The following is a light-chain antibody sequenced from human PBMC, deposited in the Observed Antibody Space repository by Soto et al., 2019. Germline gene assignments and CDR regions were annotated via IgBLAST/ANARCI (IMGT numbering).Light chain of an antibody. CDR2: GAS. Sequence: EIMMTQSPATLSVSPGERATLSCRATQSVSSSLAWYQQKPGQAPRLLIYGASTRATGIPARFSGSGSGTEFTLTINSLQSEYFAVYYCQQYNNWWTFGQGTKVEIK. V-gene: IGKV3-15*01. CDR1: QSVSSS. CDR3: QQYNNWWT. J-gene: IGKJ1*01.